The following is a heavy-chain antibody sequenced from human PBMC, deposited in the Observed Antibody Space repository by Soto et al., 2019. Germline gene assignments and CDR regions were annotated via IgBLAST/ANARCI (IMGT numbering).Heavy chain of an antibody. CDR1: GGSISSGDYY. CDR2: LYYSGST. J-gene: IGHJ4*02. Sequence: QVQLQASGPGLVKPSQTLSLTCTVSGGSISSGDYYWSWIRQPPGKGLEWIGYLYYSGSTYYNPSLQSRVTISVDTSKNQFSLKLSSVTAADTAVYYCARDGPNYYDSSGYYDYWGQGTLVTVSS. CDR3: ARDGPNYYDSSGYYDY. D-gene: IGHD3-22*01. V-gene: IGHV4-30-4*01.